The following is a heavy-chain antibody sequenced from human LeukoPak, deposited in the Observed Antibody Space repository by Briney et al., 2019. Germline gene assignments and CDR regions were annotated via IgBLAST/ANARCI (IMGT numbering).Heavy chain of an antibody. CDR3: ARDQVGYCSGGSCPAGFDP. CDR1: GGTFSSYA. D-gene: IGHD2-15*01. V-gene: IGHV1-69*01. J-gene: IGHJ5*02. Sequence: GASVKVSFKASGGTFSSYAISWVRQAPGQGLEWMGGIIPIFGTANYAQKFQGRVTITADESTSTAYMELSSLRSEDTAVYYCARDQVGYCSGGSCPAGFDPWGQGTLVTVSS. CDR2: IIPIFGTA.